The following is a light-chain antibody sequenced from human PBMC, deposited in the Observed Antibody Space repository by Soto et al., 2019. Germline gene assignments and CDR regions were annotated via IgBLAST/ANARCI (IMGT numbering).Light chain of an antibody. J-gene: IGKJ5*01. CDR2: GAS. Sequence: EVVLTQSPATLSLSPGDRAALSCKASQSVHNFLAWYQQKPGQAPRLLISGASNRAAGTPDRFSGSGSGTDFTLTISRLEPEDFAVYYCQQYGSPPITFGQGTRLEI. V-gene: IGKV3-20*01. CDR3: QQYGSPPIT. CDR1: QSVHNF.